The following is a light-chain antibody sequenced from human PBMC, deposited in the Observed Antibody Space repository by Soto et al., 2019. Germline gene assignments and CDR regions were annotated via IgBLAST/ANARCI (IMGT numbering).Light chain of an antibody. CDR3: TSYITAGTYV. Sequence: QSALTQPASVSGSPGQSITISCTGTSSDVGSYNYVSWYQQHPGKAPKLMIYDVSNRPSGVSDRFSGSKSGNTASLTISGLQAEDEADYYCTSYITAGTYVFGTGTKLTVL. J-gene: IGLJ1*01. V-gene: IGLV2-14*03. CDR2: DVS. CDR1: SSDVGSYNY.